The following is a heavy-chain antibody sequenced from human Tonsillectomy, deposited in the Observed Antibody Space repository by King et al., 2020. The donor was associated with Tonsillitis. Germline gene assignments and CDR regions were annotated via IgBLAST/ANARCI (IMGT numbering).Heavy chain of an antibody. D-gene: IGHD2-21*01. CDR3: AKDAIVLSDLYFDL. CDR2: IAYDASYE. CDR1: GFTFSNYG. Sequence: VQLVESGGGVVQPGRSLRLSCAASGFTFSNYGMHWVRQAPGKGLEWVALIAYDASYEIYADSVKGRFAISRDNSKNTLYLEMNSLRVEDTAVYYCAKDAIVLSDLYFDLWGRGTLVTVSS. V-gene: IGHV3-30*18. J-gene: IGHJ2*01.